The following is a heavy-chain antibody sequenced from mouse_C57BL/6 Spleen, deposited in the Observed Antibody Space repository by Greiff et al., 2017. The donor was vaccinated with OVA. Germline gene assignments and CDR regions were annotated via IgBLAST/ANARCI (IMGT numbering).Heavy chain of an antibody. CDR1: GFTFSSYA. D-gene: IGHD2-1*01. CDR2: ISDGGSYT. V-gene: IGHV5-4*03. CDR3: ARGDGNYDYAMDY. Sequence: EVKLVESGGGLVKPGGSLKLSCAASGFTFSSYAMSWVRQTPEKRLEWVATISDGGSYTYYPDNVKGRFTISRDNAKTNLYLQMSHLKSEDTAMYYCARGDGNYDYAMDYWGQGTSVTVSS. J-gene: IGHJ4*01.